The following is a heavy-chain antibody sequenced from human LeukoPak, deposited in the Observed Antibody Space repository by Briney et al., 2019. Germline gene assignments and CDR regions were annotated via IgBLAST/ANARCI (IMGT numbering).Heavy chain of an antibody. CDR1: GFTFSSYW. Sequence: PGGSLRLSCAASGFTFSSYWMSWVRQAPGKGLEWVANIKQDGSEKYYVDSVKGRFTISRDNAKNSLYLQMNSLRAEDTAVYYCARDLHCSGGSCYPYWGQGTLVTVSS. V-gene: IGHV3-7*01. CDR3: ARDLHCSGGSCYPY. CDR2: IKQDGSEK. D-gene: IGHD2-15*01. J-gene: IGHJ4*02.